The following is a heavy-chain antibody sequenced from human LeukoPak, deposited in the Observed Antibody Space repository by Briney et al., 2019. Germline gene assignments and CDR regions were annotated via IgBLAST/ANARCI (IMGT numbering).Heavy chain of an antibody. V-gene: IGHV3-30*02. J-gene: IGHJ4*02. CDR3: ARGLAVVVPAAMRY. CDR1: GFTFSSYG. D-gene: IGHD2-2*01. CDR2: IRYDGSNK. Sequence: GGSLRLSCAASGFTFSSYGMHWVRQAPGKGLEWVTFIRYDGSNKYYADSVKGRFTISRDNSKNTLYLQMNSLRSEDAAVYYCARGLAVVVPAAMRYWGQGTLVTVSS.